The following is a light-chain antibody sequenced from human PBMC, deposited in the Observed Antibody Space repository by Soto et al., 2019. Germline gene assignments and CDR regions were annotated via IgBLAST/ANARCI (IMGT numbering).Light chain of an antibody. CDR3: QQYDNLLLT. CDR2: DAS. CDR1: QDISNY. J-gene: IGKJ4*01. Sequence: DIPMTQSPSSLSASVGDRVTITCQASQDISNYLNWYQQKPGKAPKLLIYDASNLETGVPSRFSGCGSGTDFTFTISSLQPEDIATYYCQQYDNLLLTFGGGTKVEIK. V-gene: IGKV1-33*01.